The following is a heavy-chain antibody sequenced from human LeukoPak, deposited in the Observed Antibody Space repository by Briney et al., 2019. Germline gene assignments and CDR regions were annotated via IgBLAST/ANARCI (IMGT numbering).Heavy chain of an antibody. CDR2: VSAYNGNT. Sequence: ASVKVSCKASGYTFTSYGISWVRQAPGQGLEWMGWVSAYNGNTNYAQKLQGRVTMTTDTSTSTAYMELRSLRSDDTAVYYCARVKTDIVVVPAAMRGSYYFDYWGQGTLVTVSS. CDR1: GYTFTSYG. V-gene: IGHV1-18*01. CDR3: ARVKTDIVVVPAAMRGSYYFDY. J-gene: IGHJ4*02. D-gene: IGHD2-2*01.